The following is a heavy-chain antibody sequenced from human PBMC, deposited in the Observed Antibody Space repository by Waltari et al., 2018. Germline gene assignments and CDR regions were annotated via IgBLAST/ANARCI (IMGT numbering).Heavy chain of an antibody. D-gene: IGHD3-3*01. CDR1: GGPFGDYY. CDR3: ARLKRRPNYDFWSGHKNYYFYYMDV. V-gene: IGHV4-34*01. CDR2: INQSGTT. Sequence: QVQLQQWGAGLLKPSETLSLTCAVYGGPFGDYYWRWIRQPPGKGLEWIGEINQSGTTNYNPSLKSRITVSKDTSKSQFSLRLSSMTAADTAVYYCARLKRRPNYDFWSGHKNYYFYYMDVWGKGTTVTVSS. J-gene: IGHJ6*03.